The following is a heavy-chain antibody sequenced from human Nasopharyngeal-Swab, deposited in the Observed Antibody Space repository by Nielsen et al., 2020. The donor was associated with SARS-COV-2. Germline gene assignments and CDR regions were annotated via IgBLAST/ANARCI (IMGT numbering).Heavy chain of an antibody. CDR2: IYYSGST. J-gene: IGHJ6*02. Sequence: GSLSLSCSVSGGSISSYYWSWIRQPPGKGLEWIGYIYYSGSTNYNPSLKSRVTISVDTSKNQFSLKLSSVTAADTAVYYCARAYSSSWYPGYYYYGMDVWGQGTPVTVSS. D-gene: IGHD6-13*01. V-gene: IGHV4-59*01. CDR1: GGSISSYY. CDR3: ARAYSSSWYPGYYYYGMDV.